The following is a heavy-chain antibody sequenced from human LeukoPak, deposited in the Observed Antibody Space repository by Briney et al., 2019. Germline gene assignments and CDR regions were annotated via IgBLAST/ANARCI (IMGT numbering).Heavy chain of an antibody. CDR2: IIPIFGTA. V-gene: IGHV1-69*13. D-gene: IGHD3-10*01. CDR3: ARDPPGYYGSGRH. Sequence: SVKVSCKASGGTFSSYAISWVRQAPGQGLEWMGGIIPIFGTANYAQKFQGRATITADESTSTAYMELSSLRSEDTAVYYCARDPPGYYGSGRHWGQGTLVTVSS. CDR1: GGTFSSYA. J-gene: IGHJ4*02.